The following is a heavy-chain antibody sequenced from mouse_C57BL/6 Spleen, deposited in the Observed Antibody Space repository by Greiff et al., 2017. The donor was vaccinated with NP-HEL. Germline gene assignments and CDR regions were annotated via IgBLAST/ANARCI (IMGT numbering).Heavy chain of an antibody. D-gene: IGHD1-1*01. Sequence: DVKLQESGPGLVKPSQSLSLTCSVTGYSITSGYYWNWIRQFPGNKLEWMGYISYDGSNNYNPSLKNRISITRDTSKNQFFLKLNSVTTEDTATYYCARDRGYYGDYFDYWGQGTTLTVSS. CDR2: ISYDGSN. CDR1: GYSITSGYY. J-gene: IGHJ2*01. V-gene: IGHV3-6*01. CDR3: ARDRGYYGDYFDY.